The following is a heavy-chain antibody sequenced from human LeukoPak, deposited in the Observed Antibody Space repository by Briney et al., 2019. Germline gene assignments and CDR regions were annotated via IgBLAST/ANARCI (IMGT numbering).Heavy chain of an antibody. CDR1: GGTFSSYA. CDR2: IIPIFGTA. D-gene: IGHD3-10*01. Sequence: ASVKVSCKASGGTFSSYAISWVRQAPGQGLEWMGGIIPIFGTANYAQKFQGRVTITADESTSTAYMELSSLRSEDTAVYYCAGTSGSYRNAFDIWGQGTMVTVSS. V-gene: IGHV1-69*13. J-gene: IGHJ3*02. CDR3: AGTSGSYRNAFDI.